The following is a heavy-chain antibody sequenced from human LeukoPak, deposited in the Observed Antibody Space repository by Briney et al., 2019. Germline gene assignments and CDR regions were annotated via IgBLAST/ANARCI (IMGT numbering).Heavy chain of an antibody. V-gene: IGHV3-66*01. Sequence: GGSLRLSCAASGFTVSSNYMSWVRQAPGKGLEWVSVIYSGGSTYYADSVKGRFTISRDNAKNSLYLQMNSLRAEDTAVYYCARAGRDGYNYRQPYFDYWGQGTLVTVSS. CDR2: IYSGGST. CDR1: GFTVSSNY. D-gene: IGHD5-24*01. CDR3: ARAGRDGYNYRQPYFDY. J-gene: IGHJ4*02.